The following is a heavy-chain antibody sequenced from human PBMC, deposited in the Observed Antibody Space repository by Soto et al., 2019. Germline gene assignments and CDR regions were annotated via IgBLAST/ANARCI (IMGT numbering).Heavy chain of an antibody. Sequence: PSETLSLTCTVSGGSISSGGYYWSWIRQHPGKGLEWIGYIYYSGSTYYNPSLKSRVTISVDTSKNQFSLKLSSVTAADTAVYYCARALAEAGTLDWVFDYWGQGTLVTVSS. J-gene: IGHJ4*02. CDR1: GGSISSGGYY. D-gene: IGHD3-10*01. CDR2: IYYSGST. CDR3: ARALAEAGTLDWVFDY. V-gene: IGHV4-31*03.